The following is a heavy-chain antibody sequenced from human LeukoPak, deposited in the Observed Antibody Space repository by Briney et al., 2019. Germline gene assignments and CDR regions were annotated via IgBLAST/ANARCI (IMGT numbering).Heavy chain of an antibody. V-gene: IGHV4-39*07. Sequence: SETLSLTCTVSGGSISSSSYYWGWIRQPPGKGLEWIGSIYYSGSTYYNPSLKSRVTISVDTSKNQFSLKLSSVTAADTAVYYCASPTKEEYSGYHEGYYFDYWGQGTLVTVSS. CDR2: IYYSGST. CDR3: ASPTKEEYSGYHEGYYFDY. D-gene: IGHD5-12*01. CDR1: GGSISSSSYY. J-gene: IGHJ4*02.